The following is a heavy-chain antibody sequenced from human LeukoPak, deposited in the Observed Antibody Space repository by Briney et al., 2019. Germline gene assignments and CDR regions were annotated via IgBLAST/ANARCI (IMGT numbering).Heavy chain of an antibody. V-gene: IGHV3-30*02. CDR3: AKDESHSSSYYYGFADY. CDR2: IRHDGSNK. CDR1: GFTFSSYG. J-gene: IGHJ4*02. D-gene: IGHD6-13*01. Sequence: GGSLRLSCAASGFTFSSYGVHWVRQAPGNGLEWLAYIRHDGSNKYYADCVKGRFTISRDNSKNTVYLQMNSLRAEDSAPYYCAKDESHSSSYYYGFADYWGQGTLVTVSS.